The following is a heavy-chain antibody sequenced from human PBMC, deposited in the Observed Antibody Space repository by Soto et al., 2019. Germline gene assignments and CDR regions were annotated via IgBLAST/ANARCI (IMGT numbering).Heavy chain of an antibody. CDR1: GYSFTGYY. J-gene: IGHJ4*02. CDR2: INPDSGAT. Sequence: HEHLVQSGAEVKRPGASLKVSCKASGYSFTGYYIHWVRQAPGQGLEWMGWINPDSGATNYAQNCQGRVTLTSDTPISTASTDLTSLTSDDTAVYYCARGDYGTGGYPFPYFDYVGQGTLVIVSS. D-gene: IGHD2-8*02. CDR3: ARGDYGTGGYPFPYFDY. V-gene: IGHV1-2*02.